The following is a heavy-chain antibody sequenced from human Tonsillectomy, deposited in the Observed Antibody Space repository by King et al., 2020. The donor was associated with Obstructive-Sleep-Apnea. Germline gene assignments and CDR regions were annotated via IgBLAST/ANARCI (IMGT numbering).Heavy chain of an antibody. D-gene: IGHD5-18*01. CDR1: GFTFSSFV. Sequence: VQLVESGGGVVQPGRSLRLSCTGSGFTFSSFVFHCVRQAPGKGLEWVAVISIDGNNKFYADSVKGRFTISRDDSKNTVYVQLNSLRVEDTAVYFCARDRGLWSVFDFWGQGTLVTVSS. CDR3: ARDRGLWSVFDF. V-gene: IGHV3-30-3*01. CDR2: ISIDGNNK. J-gene: IGHJ4*02.